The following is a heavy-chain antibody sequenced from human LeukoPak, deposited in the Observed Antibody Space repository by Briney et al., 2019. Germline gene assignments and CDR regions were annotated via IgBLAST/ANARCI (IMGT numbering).Heavy chain of an antibody. J-gene: IGHJ4*02. Sequence: PGGSLRLSCAASGFTFSSYGMHWVRQAPGKGLEWVAVIWYDGSNKYYADSVKGRFTISRDNSKNTLYLQMNSLRAEDTAVYYCAREPHCSSTSCYRRYFDYWGQGTLITVSS. D-gene: IGHD2-2*01. CDR2: IWYDGSNK. CDR1: GFTFSSYG. CDR3: AREPHCSSTSCYRRYFDY. V-gene: IGHV3-33*01.